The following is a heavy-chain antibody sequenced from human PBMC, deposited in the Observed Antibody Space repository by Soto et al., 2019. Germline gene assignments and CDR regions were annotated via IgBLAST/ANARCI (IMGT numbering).Heavy chain of an antibody. CDR2: IWYDGSNK. J-gene: IGHJ4*02. D-gene: IGHD4-17*01. CDR1: GFTFSSYG. V-gene: IGHV3-33*01. CDR3: ARGPSIARYDYGHPYPDY. Sequence: QVQLVESGGGVVQPGRSLRLSCAASGFTFSSYGMHWVRQAPGKGLEWVAVIWYDGSNKYYADSVKGRFTISRDNSKNPLYLQMNSLRAEDTAVYYCARGPSIARYDYGHPYPDYWGQGTLVTVSS.